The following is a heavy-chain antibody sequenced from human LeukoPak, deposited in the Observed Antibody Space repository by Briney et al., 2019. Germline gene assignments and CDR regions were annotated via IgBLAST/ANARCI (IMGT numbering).Heavy chain of an antibody. V-gene: IGHV4-59*01. Sequence: SETLSLTCTVSGGSISSDYWSWIRQPPGKGLEWIGYIYYSGTTNYSPSLKSRVTISVDTSKNQFSLKLSSVTAADTAVYYCARGLTIVGSTSFHFWGQGALVTVSS. D-gene: IGHD1-26*01. CDR2: IYYSGTT. J-gene: IGHJ4*02. CDR3: ARGLTIVGSTSFHF. CDR1: GGSISSDY.